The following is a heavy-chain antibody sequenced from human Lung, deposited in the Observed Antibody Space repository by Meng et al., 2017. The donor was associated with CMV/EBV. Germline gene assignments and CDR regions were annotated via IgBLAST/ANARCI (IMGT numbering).Heavy chain of an antibody. CDR1: GYTFINYS. J-gene: IGHJ5*02. V-gene: IGHV1-2*06. Sequence: AQMVQSGAGVKKPGASAKVSCKTSGYTFINYSMYWLRQAPGQGLEWMGRINTYSGVTDYAHNFEGRITMTRDTSSTTVSLGMRRMGADDTTVYYCSEVGPGKGFDTWGQGTLVTVSS. CDR3: SEVGPGKGFDT. CDR2: INTYSGVT. D-gene: IGHD1-14*01.